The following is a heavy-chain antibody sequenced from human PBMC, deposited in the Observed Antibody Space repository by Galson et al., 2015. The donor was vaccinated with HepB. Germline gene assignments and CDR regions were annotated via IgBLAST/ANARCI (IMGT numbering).Heavy chain of an antibody. CDR2: IYYSGST. Sequence: TLSLTCTVSGGSISSGGYYWSWIRQHPGTGLEWIGYIYYSGSTYYNPSLKSRVTISVNTSKNQFSLKLSSVTAADTAVYYCARGRLLSILKNAFDIWGQGTMVTVSS. CDR3: ARGRLLSILKNAFDI. CDR1: GGSISSGGYY. J-gene: IGHJ3*02. D-gene: IGHD3-10*01. V-gene: IGHV4-31*03.